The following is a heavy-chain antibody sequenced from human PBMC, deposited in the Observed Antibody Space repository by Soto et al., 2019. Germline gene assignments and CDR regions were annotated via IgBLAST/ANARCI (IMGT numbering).Heavy chain of an antibody. J-gene: IGHJ6*02. CDR1: GGTLNTYN. CDR2: ITPIFGTT. Sequence: QVQLVQSGAEVKKPGSSVKVSCKASGGTLNTYNINWVRQAPGQGLEWMGGITPIFGTTNYAQRFQGRVTITAYESTSTAYMELSSLRSEDTAVYYCARDETGDSYYYYYGMDVWGQGTTVTVTS. V-gene: IGHV1-69*01. CDR3: ARDETGDSYYYYYGMDV. D-gene: IGHD7-27*01.